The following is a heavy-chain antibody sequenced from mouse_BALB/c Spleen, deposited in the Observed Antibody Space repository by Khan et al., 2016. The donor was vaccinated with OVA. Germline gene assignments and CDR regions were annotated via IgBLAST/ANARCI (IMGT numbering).Heavy chain of an antibody. CDR3: ARHSTATAMDY. V-gene: IGHV1S137*01. CDR1: GYTFTDYA. J-gene: IGHJ4*01. CDR2: ISTYYGDA. Sequence: QVQLKQSGAELVRPGVSVKISCKGSGYTFTDYAMHWVQQSHAKSLEWIGVISTYYGDASYNQKFKGKATMTVDKSSSTAYMELARLTSEDSASYYWARHSTATAMDYWGQGTSGTVSS. D-gene: IGHD1-2*01.